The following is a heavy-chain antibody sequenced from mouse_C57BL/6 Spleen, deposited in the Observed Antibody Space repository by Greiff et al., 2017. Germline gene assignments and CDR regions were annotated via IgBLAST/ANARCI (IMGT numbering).Heavy chain of an antibody. CDR3: ARETVYYGNYGGYAMDY. Sequence: EVMLVESGGGLVKPGGSLKLSCAASGFTFSSYALSWVRQTPEKRLEWVATISDGGSYTYYPDNVKGRFTISRDNAKNNLYLQMSHLKSKDTAMDYCARETVYYGNYGGYAMDYWGQGTSVTVSS. V-gene: IGHV5-4*01. CDR1: GFTFSSYA. J-gene: IGHJ4*01. D-gene: IGHD2-1*01. CDR2: ISDGGSYT.